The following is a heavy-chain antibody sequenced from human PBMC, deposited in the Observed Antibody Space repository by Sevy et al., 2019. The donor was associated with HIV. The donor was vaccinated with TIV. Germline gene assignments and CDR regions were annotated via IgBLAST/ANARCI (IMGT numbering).Heavy chain of an antibody. CDR2: ISLDGSNK. CDR3: ALERLSSDVAEYFQN. D-gene: IGHD1-1*01. CDR1: GFTFSYYS. V-gene: IGHV3-30*04. J-gene: IGHJ1*01. Sequence: GGSLRLSCAASGFTFSYYSMHWVRQAPGKGLEWVATISLDGSNKHYADSVKGRFTISRDNFMSSLFLQMNSLRTEETAVYYCALERLSSDVAEYFQNWGQGTLVTVSS.